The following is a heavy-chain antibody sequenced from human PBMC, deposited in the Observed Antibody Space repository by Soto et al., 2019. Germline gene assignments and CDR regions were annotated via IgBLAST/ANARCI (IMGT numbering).Heavy chain of an antibody. CDR2: IYYSGST. CDR3: ARAPYSSSGPYYYDCMDG. Sequence: QVQLQESGPGLVKPSQTLSLTCTVSGGSISSGGYYWSWIRQPPGKGMAWIGYIYYSGSTYCNPSLQSRVTISVDTSKNQFSLKLRSVSAADKAVYYGARAPYSSSGPYYYDCMDGWGPGTTVTV. CDR1: GGSISSGGYY. J-gene: IGHJ6*02. D-gene: IGHD6-13*01. V-gene: IGHV4-31*03.